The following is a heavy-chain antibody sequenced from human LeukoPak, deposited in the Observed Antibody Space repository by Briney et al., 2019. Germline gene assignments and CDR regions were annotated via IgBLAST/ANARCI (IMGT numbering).Heavy chain of an antibody. CDR3: ARGLLYSSSSNFDY. Sequence: GGSLRLPCVGSGFTSIAYALTWARQAPGKGLEWVSGISGGGVTTYYADSVKGRFTISRDNSKNTLYLQMNSLRAEDTAVYYCARGLLYSSSSNFDYWGQGTLVTVSS. D-gene: IGHD6-6*01. V-gene: IGHV3-23*01. J-gene: IGHJ4*02. CDR2: ISGGGVTT. CDR1: GFTSIAYA.